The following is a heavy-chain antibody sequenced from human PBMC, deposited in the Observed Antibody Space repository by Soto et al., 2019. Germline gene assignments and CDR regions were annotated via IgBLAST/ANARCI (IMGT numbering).Heavy chain of an antibody. CDR1: GGTFSSYA. CDR2: IIPIFGTA. D-gene: IGHD2-15*01. J-gene: IGHJ4*02. Sequence: SVKVSCKASGGTFSSYAISWVRQAPGQGLEWMGGIIPIFGTANYAQKFQGRVTITADESTSTAYMELSSLRSEDTAVYYCARDGYCSGGSCYSRKFDYWGQGTLVTVSS. V-gene: IGHV1-69*13. CDR3: ARDGYCSGGSCYSRKFDY.